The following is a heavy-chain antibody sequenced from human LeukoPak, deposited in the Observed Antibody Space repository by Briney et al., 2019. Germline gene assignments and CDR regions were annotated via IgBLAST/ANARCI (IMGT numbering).Heavy chain of an antibody. J-gene: IGHJ4*02. CDR2: ISSSSSYI. CDR3: ARGKYCSSTSCCYDY. Sequence: GGSLRLSCAASGFTFSSYSMNWVRQAPGKGLEWVSSISSSSSYIYYADPVKGRFTISRDNAKNSLYLQMNSLRAEDTAVYYCARGKYCSSTSCCYDYWGQGTLVTVSS. D-gene: IGHD2-2*01. CDR1: GFTFSSYS. V-gene: IGHV3-21*01.